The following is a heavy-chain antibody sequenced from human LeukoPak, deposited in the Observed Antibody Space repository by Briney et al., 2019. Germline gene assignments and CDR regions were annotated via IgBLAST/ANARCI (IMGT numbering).Heavy chain of an antibody. Sequence: PGGSLRLSCAASGFTFSDYDMHWVRQAKGRGLERVSAIGTAGDTYYTGSVKGRFTISRENAKNSLYLQMNSLRAGDTAVYYCARVAKERVGGVYYFDYWGQGTLVTVSS. D-gene: IGHD1-1*01. J-gene: IGHJ4*02. CDR1: GFTFSDYD. V-gene: IGHV3-13*01. CDR2: IGTAGDT. CDR3: ARVAKERVGGVYYFDY.